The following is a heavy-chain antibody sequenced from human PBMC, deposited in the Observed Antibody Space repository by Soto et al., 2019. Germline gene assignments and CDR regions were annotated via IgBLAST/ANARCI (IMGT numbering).Heavy chain of an antibody. J-gene: IGHJ4*02. CDR3: ARAFDDSSGYYGGLGY. Sequence: QVHLQESGPGLVKPSQTLSLSCTVSGGSISSGDYYWSWIRQPPGKGLEWIGYIYYTGSTYYNPSLKGRLTISVDTYKNQLSLQLSSVTAADTAVYYCARAFDDSSGYYGGLGYWGQGTLVTVSS. D-gene: IGHD3-22*01. CDR2: IYYTGST. CDR1: GGSISSGDYY. V-gene: IGHV4-30-4*01.